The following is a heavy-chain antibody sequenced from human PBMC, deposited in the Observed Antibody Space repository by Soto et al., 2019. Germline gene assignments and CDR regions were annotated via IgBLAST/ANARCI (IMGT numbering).Heavy chain of an antibody. CDR1: GYTFTGFF. CDR3: ARDTDSSSWYWFDP. J-gene: IGHJ5*02. Sequence: GASVKVSCKASGYTFTGFFIHWVRQAPGQGLEWMGWINPNSGGTNYAQKFQGWVTMTRDTSKNQFSLQLNSVTPEDTAVYYCARDTDSSSWYWFDPWGQGTLVTVSS. V-gene: IGHV1-2*04. D-gene: IGHD6-13*01. CDR2: INPNSGGT.